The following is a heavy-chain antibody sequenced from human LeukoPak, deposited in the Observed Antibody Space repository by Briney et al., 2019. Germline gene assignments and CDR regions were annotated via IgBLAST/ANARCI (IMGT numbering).Heavy chain of an antibody. CDR1: GYTFTSHA. Sequence: ASVKVSCKASGYTFTSHALNWVRQAPGQGLEWLGWINPNTGGSHLAQKFQGWVTMTRDTSITTAYMEVMRLRSDDTAVYYCARSVDGAYFDEYFRHWGQGTLIIVSS. V-gene: IGHV1-2*04. J-gene: IGHJ1*01. CDR2: INPNTGGS. CDR3: ARSVDGAYFDEYFRH. D-gene: IGHD4-17*01.